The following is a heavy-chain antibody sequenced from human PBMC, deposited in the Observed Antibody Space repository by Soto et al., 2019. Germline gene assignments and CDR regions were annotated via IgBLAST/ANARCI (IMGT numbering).Heavy chain of an antibody. CDR3: ARGRRDGYNGFDY. V-gene: IGHV3-48*02. CDR2: ISSSSSTI. D-gene: IGHD5-12*01. J-gene: IGHJ4*02. CDR1: GFTFSSYS. Sequence: EVQLVESGGGLVQPGGSLRLSCAASGFTFSSYSMNWVRQAPGKGLEWVSYISSSSSTIYYADSVKGRFTIYRDNAKNSLYLQMNSLRDEDTAVYYCARGRRDGYNGFDYWGQGTLVTVSS.